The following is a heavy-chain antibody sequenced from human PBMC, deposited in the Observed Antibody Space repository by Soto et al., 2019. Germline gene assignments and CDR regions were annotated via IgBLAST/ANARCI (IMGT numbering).Heavy chain of an antibody. CDR2: IYYSGST. CDR3: AAEVVAATFYFDY. Sequence: SETLSLTCTVSGGSISSGGYYWSWIRQHPGRGLEWIGYIYYSGSTYYNPSLKSRVTISVDTSKNQFSLKLSSVTAADTAVYYCAAEVVAATFYFDYWGQGTLVTVSS. J-gene: IGHJ4*02. D-gene: IGHD2-15*01. V-gene: IGHV4-31*03. CDR1: GGSISSGGYY.